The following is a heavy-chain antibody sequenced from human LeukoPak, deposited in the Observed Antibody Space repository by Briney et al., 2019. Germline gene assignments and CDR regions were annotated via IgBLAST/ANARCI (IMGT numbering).Heavy chain of an antibody. CDR1: GFTFSNYW. Sequence: HPGGSLRLSCAASGFTFSNYWMNWVRQAPGKGLEWVANIKQGGGETYNVDSVKGRFTISRDNAKNSLYLQMNSLRAEDTALYHCARDRYYYDSSGPSSYYYYYYGMDVWGQGTTVTVSS. CDR2: IKQGGGET. CDR3: ARDRYYYDSSGPSSYYYYYYGMDV. J-gene: IGHJ6*02. D-gene: IGHD3-22*01. V-gene: IGHV3-7*03.